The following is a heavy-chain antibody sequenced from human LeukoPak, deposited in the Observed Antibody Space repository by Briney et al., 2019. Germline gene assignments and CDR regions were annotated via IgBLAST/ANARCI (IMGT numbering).Heavy chain of an antibody. CDR2: IYHSGST. Sequence: SGTLSLTCAVSGGSISSSNWWSWVRQPPGKGLEWIGEIYHSGSTNYNPSLKSRVTISVDKSKNQFSLKLSSVTAADTAVYYCARGSSSWYVSRRGWFDPWGQGTLVTVSS. CDR3: ARGSSSWYVSRRGWFDP. V-gene: IGHV4-4*02. D-gene: IGHD6-13*01. J-gene: IGHJ5*02. CDR1: GGSISSSNW.